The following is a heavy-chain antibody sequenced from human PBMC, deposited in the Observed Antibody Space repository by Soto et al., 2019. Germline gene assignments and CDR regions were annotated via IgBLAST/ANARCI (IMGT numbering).Heavy chain of an antibody. CDR2: ISGSGGST. J-gene: IGHJ4*02. Sequence: GGSLRLSCAASGFTFSSYAMSWVRQAPGKGLEWVSAISGSGGSTYYADSVKGRFTISRDNSKNTLYLQMNSLRAEDTAVYYCAKAYSGVTGTTLYYFDYWGQGTLVTVSS. CDR1: GFTFSSYA. CDR3: AKAYSGVTGTTLYYFDY. D-gene: IGHD1-7*01. V-gene: IGHV3-23*01.